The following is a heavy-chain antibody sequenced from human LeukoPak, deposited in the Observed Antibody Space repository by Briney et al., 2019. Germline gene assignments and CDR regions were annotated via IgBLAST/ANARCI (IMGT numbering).Heavy chain of an antibody. D-gene: IGHD3-10*01. CDR3: AKRGVVIRVILVGYHKQAYYFDS. CDR1: GITLSNYG. V-gene: IGHV3-23*01. Sequence: GGSLRLSCAVSGITLSNYGMSWVRQAPGKGLEWVAGISDSGGSTNYADSVKGRFTISRDNAKNTLYLQMNSLRAEDTAVYFCAKRGVVIRVILVGYHKQAYYFDSWGQGALVTVSS. CDR2: ISDSGGST. J-gene: IGHJ4*02.